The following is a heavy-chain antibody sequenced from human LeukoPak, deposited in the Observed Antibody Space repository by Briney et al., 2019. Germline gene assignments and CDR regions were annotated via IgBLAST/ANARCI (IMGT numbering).Heavy chain of an antibody. CDR1: GYTFTGHY. J-gene: IGHJ4*02. V-gene: IGHV1-2*02. CDR2: INPNSGGT. D-gene: IGHD3-10*01. CDR3: ARGGSGSFVNLDY. Sequence: ASVKVSCKASGYTFTGHYMHWVRQAPGQGLEWMGWINPNSGGTNYAQKFQGRVTMTRDTSISTAYMELSRLRSDDTAVYYCARGGSGSFVNLDYWGQGTLVTVSS.